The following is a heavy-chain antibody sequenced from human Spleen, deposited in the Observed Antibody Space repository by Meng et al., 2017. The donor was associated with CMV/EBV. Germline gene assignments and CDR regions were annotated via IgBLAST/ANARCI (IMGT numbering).Heavy chain of an antibody. D-gene: IGHD5-18*01. CDR3: AGDRIGYSYGYVYYYYGMDV. CDR1: GGSISSSSNY. V-gene: IGHV4-39*07. J-gene: IGHJ6*02. CDR2: IFYSGST. Sequence: SETLSLTCTVSGGSISSSSNYWGWIRQPPGKGLEWIGNIFYSGSTYYNPSLKSRVTISVDTSNNQFSLKLSSVTAADTAVYYCAGDRIGYSYGYVYYYYGMDVWGQGTTVTVSS.